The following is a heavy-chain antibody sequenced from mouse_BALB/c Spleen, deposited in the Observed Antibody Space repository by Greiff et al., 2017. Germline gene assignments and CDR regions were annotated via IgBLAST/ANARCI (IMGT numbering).Heavy chain of an antibody. D-gene: IGHD2-14*01. Sequence: VKLMESGPGLVAPSQSLSISCTASGFSLTGYGVNWVRQPPGKGLEWLGMMWGDGNTDYNSALKSRLSISTDNSKCHGFLKMHSLQTDDTARYYCARERYYYRRTYDMDYWGQGTTVTVSS. CDR1: GFSLTGYG. J-gene: IGHJ4*01. V-gene: IGHV2-6-7*01. CDR3: ARERYYYRRTYDMDY. CDR2: MWGDGNT.